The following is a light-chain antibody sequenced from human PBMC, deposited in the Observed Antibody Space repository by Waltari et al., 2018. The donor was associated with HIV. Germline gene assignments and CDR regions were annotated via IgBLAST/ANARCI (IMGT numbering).Light chain of an antibody. J-gene: IGLJ2*01. CDR3: ETWDNNVRV. V-gene: IGLV4-60*03. CDR2: VAPSGLF. CDR1: AGYQPNI. Sequence: QPVLTQPSSVSASLGSSVNVTCTLSAGYQPNILPWHQQRPGRAPRFLMKVAPSGLFNRGSGLTHRFSASAAGGDRTLTISNLQPEDEADYLCETWDNNVRVFGGGT.